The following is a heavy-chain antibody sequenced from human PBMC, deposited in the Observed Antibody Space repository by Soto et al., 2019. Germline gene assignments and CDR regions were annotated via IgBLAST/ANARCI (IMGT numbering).Heavy chain of an antibody. CDR2: IYYSGST. CDR3: ARDRVVGWFGEDYYYYGMDV. Sequence: PSETLSLTCTVSGGSISSGGYYWSWIRQHPGKGLEWIGYIYYSGSTYYNPSLKSRVTISVDTSKNQFSLKLSSVTAADTAVYYCARDRVVGWFGEDYYYYGMDVWGQGTTVTVSS. J-gene: IGHJ6*02. CDR1: GGSISSGGYY. V-gene: IGHV4-31*03. D-gene: IGHD3-10*01.